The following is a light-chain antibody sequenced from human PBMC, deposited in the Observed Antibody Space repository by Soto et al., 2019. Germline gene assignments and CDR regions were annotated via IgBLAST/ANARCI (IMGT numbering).Light chain of an antibody. CDR2: EVN. J-gene: IGLJ3*02. Sequence: QSARTQPASVSGSPGQSITISCTGTSSDIGGYNYVSWYQQHPDKAPKLMIYEVNNRPSGVSNRFSGSKSGNTASLTISGLQAEDEADYYCSSYTSRTNWVFGGGTKVTVL. CDR3: SSYTSRTNWV. V-gene: IGLV2-14*01. CDR1: SSDIGGYNY.